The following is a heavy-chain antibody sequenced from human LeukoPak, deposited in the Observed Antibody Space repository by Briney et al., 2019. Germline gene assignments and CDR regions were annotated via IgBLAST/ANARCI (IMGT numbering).Heavy chain of an antibody. CDR1: GYTFSSYW. CDR3: ARDRTSLGSSGYHVDV. D-gene: IGHD3-22*01. Sequence: GGSLRLSCAASGYTFSSYWMHWVRHAPGKGLVWVSRINSEGSSKSYADSVKGRFTISRDNAKNTLYLQMNSLRAEDTAVYYCARDRTSLGSSGYHVDVWGKGTTVTVSS. CDR2: INSEGSSK. V-gene: IGHV3-74*01. J-gene: IGHJ6*04.